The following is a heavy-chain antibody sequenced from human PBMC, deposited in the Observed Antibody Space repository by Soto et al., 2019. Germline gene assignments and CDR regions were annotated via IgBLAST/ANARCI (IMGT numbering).Heavy chain of an antibody. CDR2: ISAYNGNT. Sequence: ASVKVSCKASGYTFTSYGISWVRQAPGQGLEWMGWISAYNGNTNYAQKLQGRVTMTTDTSTSTAYMELRSLRSDDTAVYYCARGFGCSSSSCSCMYFAYWGQGTLVTVSA. CDR1: GYTFTSYG. V-gene: IGHV1-18*01. CDR3: ARGFGCSSSSCSCMYFAY. J-gene: IGHJ4*02. D-gene: IGHD2-2*01.